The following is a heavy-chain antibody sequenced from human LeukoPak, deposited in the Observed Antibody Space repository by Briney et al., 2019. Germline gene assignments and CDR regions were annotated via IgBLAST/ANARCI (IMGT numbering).Heavy chain of an antibody. V-gene: IGHV3-53*01. CDR1: GFTVSSNY. Sequence: GGSLRLSCAVSGFTVSSNYMSWVRQTPGKGLEWVSVIYSGGSTYYADSVKGRFTVPRDNSKNTLYLQMNSLRAGDAAVYYCARGGGDYNPFDYWGQGTLVTVSS. D-gene: IGHD4-11*01. J-gene: IGHJ4*02. CDR3: ARGGGDYNPFDY. CDR2: IYSGGST.